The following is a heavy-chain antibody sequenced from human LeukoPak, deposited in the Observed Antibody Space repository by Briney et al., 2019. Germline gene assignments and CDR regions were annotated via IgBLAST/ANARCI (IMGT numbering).Heavy chain of an antibody. CDR2: INPSGGST. CDR3: VEMATMK. D-gene: IGHD5-24*01. J-gene: IGHJ4*02. Sequence: ASVKVSCKASGYTFTSYYMHWVRQAPGQGLEWMGIINPSGGSTSYAQKFQGRVIMTEDTSTDTAYMELSSLRSEDTAVYHCVEMATMKWGQGTLVTVSS. CDR1: GYTFTSYY. V-gene: IGHV1-46*03.